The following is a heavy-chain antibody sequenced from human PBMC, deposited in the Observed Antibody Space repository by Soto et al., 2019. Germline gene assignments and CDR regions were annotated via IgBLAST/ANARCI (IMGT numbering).Heavy chain of an antibody. CDR1: GGTFSSYA. CDR3: ARDHDPNSGSGTEGGEFIPYYYYYGMDV. J-gene: IGHJ6*02. D-gene: IGHD3-10*01. Sequence: QVQLVQSGAEVKKPGSSVKVSCKASGGTFSSYAISWVRQAPGQGLEWMGGIIPIFGTANYAQQFQGRVTITADESTSTAYMELSSLRSEDTAVYYCARDHDPNSGSGTEGGEFIPYYYYYGMDVWGQGTTVTVSS. V-gene: IGHV1-69*01. CDR2: IIPIFGTA.